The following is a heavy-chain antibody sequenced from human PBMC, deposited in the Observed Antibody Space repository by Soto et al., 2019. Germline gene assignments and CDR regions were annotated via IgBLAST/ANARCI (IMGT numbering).Heavy chain of an antibody. CDR1: GGSISSYY. Sequence: SETLSLTCTVSGGSISSYYWSWIRQPPGKGLEWIGYIYYSGSTNYNPFLKSRVTISVDTSKNQFSLKLSSVTAADTAVYYCARGSGDYYYYYYMDVWGKGTTVTVSS. D-gene: IGHD4-17*01. J-gene: IGHJ6*03. CDR2: IYYSGST. CDR3: ARGSGDYYYYYYMDV. V-gene: IGHV4-59*08.